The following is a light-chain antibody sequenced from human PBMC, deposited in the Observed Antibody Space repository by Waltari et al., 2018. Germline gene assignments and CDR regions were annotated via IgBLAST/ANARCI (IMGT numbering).Light chain of an antibody. J-gene: IGKJ1*01. CDR1: QSVGGT. Sequence: EIVLTQSPGTLSLSPGVRATLPCRASQSVGGTLAWYQQKPGQAPRLLMYGASIRAPGTPDRFSGTGSGTDFSLTISRLEPEDFAVYYCQHYVRLPATFGQGTKVEIK. CDR2: GAS. CDR3: QHYVRLPAT. V-gene: IGKV3-20*01.